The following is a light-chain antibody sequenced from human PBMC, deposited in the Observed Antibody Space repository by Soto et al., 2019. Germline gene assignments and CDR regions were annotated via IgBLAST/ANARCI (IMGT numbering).Light chain of an antibody. J-gene: IGKJ5*01. CDR2: AAS. Sequence: IQLTQSPSSLSASVGDRVTFTCRASQGIGNYLAWYQQKPGKAPKLLIYAASTLQSGVPSRFSGSGSGTEFTLTISSLQPEDFATYYCQQYENLPTFGQGTRLEIK. CDR1: QGIGNY. V-gene: IGKV1-9*01. CDR3: QQYENLPT.